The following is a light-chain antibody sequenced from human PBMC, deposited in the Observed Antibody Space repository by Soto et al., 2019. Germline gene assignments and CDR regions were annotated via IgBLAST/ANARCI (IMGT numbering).Light chain of an antibody. Sequence: LTQPRSVSGSPGQSVTISCTGTSSDVGGYNSVSWYQQHPGKAPKLMIYAVTKRPSGVPARFSGSKSGNTASLTISGLQAEDEADYYCCSYAGTYTFVFGTGAKVTVL. CDR1: SSDVGGYNS. V-gene: IGLV2-11*01. CDR3: CSYAGTYTFV. J-gene: IGLJ1*01. CDR2: AVT.